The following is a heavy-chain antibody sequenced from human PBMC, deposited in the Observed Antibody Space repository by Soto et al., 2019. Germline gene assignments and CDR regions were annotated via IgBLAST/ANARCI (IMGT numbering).Heavy chain of an antibody. J-gene: IGHJ6*02. CDR3: AKDYERGEWRDGYNYHGMDV. V-gene: IGHV3-43*01. CDR2: ISWDGGST. CDR1: GFTFDDYT. D-gene: IGHD3-16*01. Sequence: GGSLRLSCAASGFTFDDYTMHWVRQAPGKGLEWVSLISWDGGSTYYADSVKGRFTISRDNSKDSLYLQMNSLRTEDTALYYCAKDYERGEWRDGYNYHGMDVWGQGTTVTISS.